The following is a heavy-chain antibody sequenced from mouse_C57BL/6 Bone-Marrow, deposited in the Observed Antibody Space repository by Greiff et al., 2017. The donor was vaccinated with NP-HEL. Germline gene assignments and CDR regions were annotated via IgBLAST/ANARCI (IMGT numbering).Heavy chain of an antibody. D-gene: IGHD1-1*01. CDR3: ARGLREVDY. CDR1: GFTFTDYY. J-gene: IGHJ2*01. V-gene: IGHV7-3*01. CDR2: IRNKANGYTT. Sequence: EVHLVESGGGLVQPGGSLSLSCAASGFTFTDYYMSWVRQPPGKALEWLGFIRNKANGYTTEYSASVKGRFTISRDNSQSILYLQMNALRAEDTATYYCARGLREVDYWGQGTTLTVSS.